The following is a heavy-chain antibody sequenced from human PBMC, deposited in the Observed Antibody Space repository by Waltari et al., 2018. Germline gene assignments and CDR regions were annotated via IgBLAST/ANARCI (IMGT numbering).Heavy chain of an antibody. CDR2: VSVSGKTM. CDR3: ARAYSGSYYRYFEY. J-gene: IGHJ1*01. V-gene: IGHV3-48*03. Sequence: EVQLVESGGGLVQPGGSLRLSCAASGFIFSNYEMNWVRQTPGKGLEWGSYVSVSGKTMYNVDSVKGRFTISRDNAKNSLHLQMNSLRAEDTAVYYCARAYSGSYYRYFEYWGQGALVTVSS. CDR1: GFIFSNYE. D-gene: IGHD1-26*01.